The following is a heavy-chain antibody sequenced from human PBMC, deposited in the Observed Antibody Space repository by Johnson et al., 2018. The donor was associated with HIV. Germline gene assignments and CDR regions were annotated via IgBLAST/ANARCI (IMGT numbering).Heavy chain of an antibody. CDR1: GLTVSGNY. Sequence: VQLVESGGGVVQPGRSLRLSCAASGLTVSGNYMTWLRQAPGGGLEWVSVLFSGGTTYYADSVNGRFTISRDNARNTLYLQMNRLRAEDTAVYHCARACRDGYTCDVYDIWGQGTMVTVSS. V-gene: IGHV3-66*01. CDR3: ARACRDGYTCDVYDI. CDR2: LFSGGTT. J-gene: IGHJ3*02. D-gene: IGHD5-24*01.